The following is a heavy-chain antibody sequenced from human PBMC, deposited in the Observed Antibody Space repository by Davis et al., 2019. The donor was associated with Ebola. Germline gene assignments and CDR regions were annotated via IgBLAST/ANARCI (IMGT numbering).Heavy chain of an antibody. CDR2: ISSQGIST. V-gene: IGHV3-64*01. J-gene: IGHJ4*02. CDR1: GFTFSSYA. CDR3: ARVQTGLLGWQQLPLDY. D-gene: IGHD6-13*01. Sequence: GESLKIPCAASGFTFSSYAMHWVRQAPGTGLEYVSSISSQGISTNYANSVKGRFTISRDNSKNTLFLHMGSLRPEDMAVYYCARVQTGLLGWQQLPLDYWGQGTLVTVSS.